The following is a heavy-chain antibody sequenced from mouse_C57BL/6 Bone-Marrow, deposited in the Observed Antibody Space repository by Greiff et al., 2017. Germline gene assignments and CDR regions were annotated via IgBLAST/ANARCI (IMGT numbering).Heavy chain of an antibody. J-gene: IGHJ1*03. CDR1: GFTFSSYT. D-gene: IGHD1-1*01. CDR2: ISGGGGNT. CDR3: SRQVTTVLATKYFDV. Sequence: EVKLMESGGGLVKPGGSLKLSCAASGFTFSSYTMSWVRQTPEKRLQWVAAISGGGGNTYYPDSVKGRFTISRDNDKNILYLQMSSLMAEDTALYYWSRQVTTVLATKYFDVWGTGTTVTVSS. V-gene: IGHV5-9*01.